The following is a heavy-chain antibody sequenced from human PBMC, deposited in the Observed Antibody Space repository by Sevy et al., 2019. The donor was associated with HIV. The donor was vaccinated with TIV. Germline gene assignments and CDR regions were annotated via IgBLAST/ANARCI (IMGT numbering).Heavy chain of an antibody. D-gene: IGHD5-12*01. CDR1: GGSISSYY. J-gene: IGHJ4*02. V-gene: IGHV4-59*13. CDR2: IYYSGST. CDR3: ARVRSTLRKEMATSPYYFDY. Sequence: SETLSLTFTVSGGSISSYYWSWIRQPPGKGLEWIGYIYYSGSTNYNPSLKSRVTISVDTSKNQFSLKLSSVTAADTAVYYCARVRSTLRKEMATSPYYFDYWGQGTLVTVSS.